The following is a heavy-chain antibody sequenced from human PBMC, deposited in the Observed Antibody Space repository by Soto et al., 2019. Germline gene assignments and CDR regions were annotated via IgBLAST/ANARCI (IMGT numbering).Heavy chain of an antibody. CDR1: GFTFASYA. CDR2: ISGSGDTT. D-gene: IGHD1-7*01. CDR3: AKESLELRTFHT. Sequence: EVQLLESGGGLVQPGESLRLSCAASGFTFASYAITWVRQAPGKGLEWVSTISGSGDTTYYADSVKGRFIISRDNSKNTVYLQMNGLTVDDKALYYCAKESLELRTFHTWGQGTMVTVSS. V-gene: IGHV3-23*01. J-gene: IGHJ3*02.